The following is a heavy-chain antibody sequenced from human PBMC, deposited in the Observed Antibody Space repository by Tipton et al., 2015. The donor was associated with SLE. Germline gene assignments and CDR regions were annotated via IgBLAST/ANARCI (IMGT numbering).Heavy chain of an antibody. CDR2: IYYSGST. CDR1: GGSISSSSYY. Sequence: TLSLTCTVSGGSISSSSYYWGWIRQPPGKELEWIGSIYYSGSTYYNPSLKSRVTISVDTSKNQFSLKLSSVTAADTAVYYCAAGLAAAGTHWGQGTLVTVSS. V-gene: IGHV4-39*07. D-gene: IGHD6-13*01. CDR3: AAGLAAAGTH. J-gene: IGHJ4*02.